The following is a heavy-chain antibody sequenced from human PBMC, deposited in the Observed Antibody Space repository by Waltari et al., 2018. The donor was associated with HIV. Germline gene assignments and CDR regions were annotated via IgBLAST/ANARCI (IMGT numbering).Heavy chain of an antibody. Sequence: QVQLQESGPGLVKASGTLSLTCAVSGGSLTTSNWWNWVRQPPGKGLEWIGEISHSGSTHYSPSRKSRVTISVDKSRNQFSLKLSSVTAADTAVYYCARARPLDYWGQGTLVIVSS. CDR3: ARARPLDY. CDR2: ISHSGST. J-gene: IGHJ4*02. V-gene: IGHV4-4*02. CDR1: GGSLTTSNW.